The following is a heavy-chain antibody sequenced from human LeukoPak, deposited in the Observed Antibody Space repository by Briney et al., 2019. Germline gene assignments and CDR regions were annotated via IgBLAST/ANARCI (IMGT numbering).Heavy chain of an antibody. J-gene: IGHJ4*02. CDR3: ARAVGTSRNFFDY. Sequence: SETLSLTCAVYGGSFSGYYWSWIRQPPGKGLECIGSIYHSGSTYYNPSLKSRVTISVDTSKNQFSLNLSSVTAADTAMYYCARAVGTSRNFFDYWGQGTLVTVSS. D-gene: IGHD4-23*01. V-gene: IGHV4-34*01. CDR1: GGSFSGYY. CDR2: IYHSGST.